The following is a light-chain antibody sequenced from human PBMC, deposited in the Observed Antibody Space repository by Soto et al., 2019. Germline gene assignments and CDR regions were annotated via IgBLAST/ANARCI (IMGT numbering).Light chain of an antibody. CDR2: DAS. Sequence: IQLTQSPSFLSASVGDRVTSTCRASQVISNYLAWYQQRPGKPPKLLISDASSLEGGVPSRFSGSGSGTYFTLTIISLQPADFATYYCQQVKSYPLTFGGGTKVEIE. J-gene: IGKJ4*01. V-gene: IGKV1-13*02. CDR3: QQVKSYPLT. CDR1: QVISNY.